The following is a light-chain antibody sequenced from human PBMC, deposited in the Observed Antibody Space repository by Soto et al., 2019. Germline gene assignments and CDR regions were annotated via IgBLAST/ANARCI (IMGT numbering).Light chain of an antibody. CDR1: ENIPGY. CDR2: AAS. V-gene: IGKV1-39*01. CDR3: QQSYNVPRT. J-gene: IGKJ1*01. Sequence: DIQMTQSPSSLSASVGDRVTVTCRASENIPGYLSWYQQKPGKAPKLLIYAASTLQTGVPSRFSGRGSGIDFTLTISSLQPEDFATYYCQQSYNVPRTFGQGTKVEIK.